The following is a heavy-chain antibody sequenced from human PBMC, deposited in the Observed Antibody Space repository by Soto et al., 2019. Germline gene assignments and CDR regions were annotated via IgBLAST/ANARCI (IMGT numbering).Heavy chain of an antibody. V-gene: IGHV5-10-1*01. CDR3: ARRERYCSGGSCYSGDAFDI. J-gene: IGHJ3*02. Sequence: PGESLKISCKGSGYSFTSYWISWVRQMPGKGLEWMGRIDPSDSYTNYSPSFQGHVTISADKSISTAYLQWSSLKASDTAMYYCARRERYCSGGSCYSGDAFDIWGQGTMVTVS. CDR1: GYSFTSYW. CDR2: IDPSDSYT. D-gene: IGHD2-15*01.